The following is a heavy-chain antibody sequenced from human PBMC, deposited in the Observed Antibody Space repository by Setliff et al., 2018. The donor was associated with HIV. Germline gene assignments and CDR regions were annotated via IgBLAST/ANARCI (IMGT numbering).Heavy chain of an antibody. V-gene: IGHV3-33*01. CDR1: GFTFSRYG. D-gene: IGHD2-15*01. CDR3: ARDATRGGDMDV. CDR2: IWYDGNNK. Sequence: GGSLRLSCAASGFTFSRYGMHWVRQTPGKGLEWVAIIWYDGNNKQYADSMKGRFTISRDNSNNMLYLQMNSLRAEDTAVYYCARDATRGGDMDVWGKGTTVTVSS. J-gene: IGHJ6*03.